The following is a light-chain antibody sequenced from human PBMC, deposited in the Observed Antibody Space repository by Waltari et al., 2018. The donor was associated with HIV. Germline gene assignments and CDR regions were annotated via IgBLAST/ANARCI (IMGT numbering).Light chain of an antibody. CDR1: ALPRKY. J-gene: IGLJ7*01. CDR3: YSTDDSGNPLAV. CDR2: EDN. Sequence: SYELTQPPSVSVSPGQTARITCSGDALPRKYAYWYQQKSGQAPVLVIYEDNRRPSGIPERFSGSSSGTMATLNISGAQVEDEGDYYCYSTDDSGNPLAVFGGGTQLTVL. V-gene: IGLV3-10*01.